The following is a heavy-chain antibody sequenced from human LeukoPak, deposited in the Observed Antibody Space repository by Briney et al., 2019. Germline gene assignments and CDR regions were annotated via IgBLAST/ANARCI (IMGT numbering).Heavy chain of an antibody. V-gene: IGHV3-15*01. Sequence: KPGGSLRLSCAASGVTFSDAWMSWVRQAPGRGLEWVGRIKTKSDGDVRTTDYAAPVKGRFTISRDDSKNTLYLQMNSLKTEDTAVYYCTTNDAFDIWGQRTMVTVSS. CDR2: IKTKSDGDVRTT. J-gene: IGHJ3*02. CDR3: TTNDAFDI. CDR1: GVTFSDAW.